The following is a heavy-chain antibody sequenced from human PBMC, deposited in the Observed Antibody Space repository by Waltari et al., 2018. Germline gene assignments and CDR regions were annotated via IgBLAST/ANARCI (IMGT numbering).Heavy chain of an antibody. CDR2: INPNRGGT. CDR1: GYTFTGYY. D-gene: IGHD4-17*01. J-gene: IGHJ4*02. Sequence: QVQLVQSGAEVQKPGASVKVSCKASGYTFTGYYMHWVRQAPGQGLEWMGWINPNRGGTNYAQKFQGRVTMTRETSISTAYMELSRLRSDDTAVYYCASSRSYGGNDPFDYWGQGTLVTVSS. CDR3: ASSRSYGGNDPFDY. V-gene: IGHV1-2*02.